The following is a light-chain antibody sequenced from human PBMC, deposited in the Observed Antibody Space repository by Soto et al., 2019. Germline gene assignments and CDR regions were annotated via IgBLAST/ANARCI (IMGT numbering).Light chain of an antibody. Sequence: QSALTQPASVSGSPGQSITISCTGTSSDVGSYNLVSWYQQHPGKAPKLMIYEVSKRPSGVSNRFSGSKSGNTASLTISGLQPEDEADYYCCSYAGSSTFVHVVFGGGTKLTVL. CDR2: EVS. J-gene: IGLJ2*01. V-gene: IGLV2-23*02. CDR1: SSDVGSYNL. CDR3: CSYAGSSTFVHVV.